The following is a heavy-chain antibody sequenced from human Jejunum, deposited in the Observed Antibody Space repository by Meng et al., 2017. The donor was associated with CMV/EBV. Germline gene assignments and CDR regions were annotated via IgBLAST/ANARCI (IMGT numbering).Heavy chain of an antibody. Sequence: KPVACWRVHCKASGYTFRHHGCSWIRQAPGTGLEWMGWISCYNGDTNYAQKLQGRVTMTTDTSTNTAYMDLRSLRSDDTAVYYCARDPSNTSGRYAYFDYWGQGTLVTVSS. CDR3: ARDPSNTSGRYAYFDY. D-gene: IGHD6-19*01. CDR1: GYTFRHHG. J-gene: IGHJ4*02. V-gene: IGHV1-18*01. CDR2: ISCYNGDT.